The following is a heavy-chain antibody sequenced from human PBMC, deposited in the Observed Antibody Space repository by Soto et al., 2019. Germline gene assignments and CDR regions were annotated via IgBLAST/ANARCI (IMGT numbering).Heavy chain of an antibody. CDR3: TSFDSNGYYPQNHY. J-gene: IGHJ4*02. CDR1: GGSFSSFS. D-gene: IGHD3-22*01. Sequence: QVILAQSGAEVKKPGSSVKVSCKVSGGSFSSFSISWVRQAPGQRFEWMGGIIPILGTANFTQKFQDRVTFTADESTATAYMTLSSLTFEDTAFYYCTSFDSNGYYPQNHYWGPGTQVTVSS. CDR2: IIPILGTA. V-gene: IGHV1-69*01.